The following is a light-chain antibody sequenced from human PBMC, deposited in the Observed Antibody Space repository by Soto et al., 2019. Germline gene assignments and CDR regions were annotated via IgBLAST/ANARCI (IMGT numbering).Light chain of an antibody. J-gene: IGKJ4*01. CDR2: GAS. CDR3: QQSYSTPRT. Sequence: DIQMTQSPSSLSASVGVRVTITCRASQSINTYLNWYQQKPGKAPKLLIYGASSLQSGVPSRFSGSGSETDFTLTISSLQPEDFSTYYCQQSYSTPRTFGGGTKLEIK. CDR1: QSINTY. V-gene: IGKV1-39*01.